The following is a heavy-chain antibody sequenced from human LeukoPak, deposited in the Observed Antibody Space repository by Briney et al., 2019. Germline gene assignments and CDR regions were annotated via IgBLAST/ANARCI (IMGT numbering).Heavy chain of an antibody. J-gene: IGHJ4*02. Sequence: GGSLRLPCAASGFTFDDYAMHWVRQAPGKGLEWVSLISWDGGSTYYADSVKGRFTISRDNSKNSLYLQMNSLRAEDTALYYCAKSLYGDYSLMHWGQGTLVTVSS. V-gene: IGHV3-43D*04. CDR1: GFTFDDYA. CDR2: ISWDGGST. D-gene: IGHD4-17*01. CDR3: AKSLYGDYSLMH.